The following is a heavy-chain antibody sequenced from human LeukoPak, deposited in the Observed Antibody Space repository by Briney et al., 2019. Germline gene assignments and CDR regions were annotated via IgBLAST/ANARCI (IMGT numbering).Heavy chain of an antibody. CDR3: AKDRPNYFGSNGHYYRRNGDS. CDR2: ITSSGDTT. V-gene: IGHV3-23*01. J-gene: IGHJ5*01. CDR1: GFTFSIYA. Sequence: GGSLRLSCTASGFTFSIYAMSWVRQAPGRELEWVSAITSSGDTTFYADSVRGRFTISRDNSKNTLYLQMSSLRAEDTAVFYCAKDRPNYFGSNGHYYRRNGDSWGQGTLVTVSS. D-gene: IGHD3-10*01.